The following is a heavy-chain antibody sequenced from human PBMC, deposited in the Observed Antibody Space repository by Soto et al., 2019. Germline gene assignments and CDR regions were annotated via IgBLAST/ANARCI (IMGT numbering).Heavy chain of an antibody. Sequence: EVQLVESGGGLVQPGGSLRLSCAASGFSFSTYWMSWVRQAPGKGLEWVAIIKQDGSEQFYVDSVKGRFTIYRDNAKXXXXXXXXXXXXXXTAXXXXXXXSGWLQTDWGQGTLVTVSS. CDR2: IKQDGSEQ. J-gene: IGHJ4*02. CDR1: GFSFSTYW. V-gene: IGHV3-7*01. D-gene: IGHD6-19*01. CDR3: XXXSGWLQTD.